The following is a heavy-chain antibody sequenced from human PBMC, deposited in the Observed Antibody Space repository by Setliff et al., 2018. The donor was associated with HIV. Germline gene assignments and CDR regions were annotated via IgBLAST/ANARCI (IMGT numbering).Heavy chain of an antibody. CDR3: ARGPPFAY. V-gene: IGHV4-38-2*01. J-gene: IGHJ4*02. CDR1: GYSISSDYC. CDR2: IAYSGTTMYT. Sequence: PSETLSLTCGVSGYSISSDYCWGWIRQTPGKGLEWIADIAYSGTTMYTNYNPSLESRVIISEDTSRDQFFLKLTSVTADDTGIYYCARGPPFAYWGQGLLVTVSS.